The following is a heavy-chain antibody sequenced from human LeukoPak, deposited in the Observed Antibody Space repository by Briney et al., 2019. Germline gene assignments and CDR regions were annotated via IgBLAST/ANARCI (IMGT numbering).Heavy chain of an antibody. D-gene: IGHD6-13*01. CDR3: ARRTAASGRVYYAMDD. V-gene: IGHV3-30*03. J-gene: IGHJ6*02. CDR1: GFTFSNYG. Sequence: GGSLRLSCAASGFTFSNYGMHWVRQAPGKGLEWVAVISYDGSSKSYADSVNGRFTISRDSSGNTLYLQMNSLRAEDTAVYYCARRTAASGRVYYAMDDWGQGTTVTVS. CDR2: ISYDGSSK.